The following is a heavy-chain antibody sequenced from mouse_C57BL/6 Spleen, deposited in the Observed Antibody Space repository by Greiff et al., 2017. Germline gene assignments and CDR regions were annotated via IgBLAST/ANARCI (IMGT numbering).Heavy chain of an antibody. D-gene: IGHD1-1*01. V-gene: IGHV5-4*01. CDR1: GFTFSSYA. Sequence: EVQVVESGGGLVKPGGSLKLSCAASGFTFSSYAMSWVRQTPEKRLEWVATISDGGSYTYYPDNVKGRFTISRDNAKNNLYLQMSHLKSEDTAMYYCAREGDYGSSYYYFAYWGQGSTLTVSS. CDR2: ISDGGSYT. J-gene: IGHJ2*01. CDR3: AREGDYGSSYYYFAY.